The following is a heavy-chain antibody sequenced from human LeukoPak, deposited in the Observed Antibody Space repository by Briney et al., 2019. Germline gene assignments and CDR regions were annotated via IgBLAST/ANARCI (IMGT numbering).Heavy chain of an antibody. J-gene: IGHJ4*02. Sequence: PGGSLRLSCAASGVTFSSYAMHWVRQAPGKGLEWVAVISYDGSNKYYADSVKGRFTISRDNSKNTLYLQMNSLRAEDTAVYYCARDPYGDYVEVERYFDYWGQGTLVTVSS. CDR3: ARDPYGDYVEVERYFDY. V-gene: IGHV3-30*04. CDR2: ISYDGSNK. CDR1: GVTFSSYA. D-gene: IGHD4-17*01.